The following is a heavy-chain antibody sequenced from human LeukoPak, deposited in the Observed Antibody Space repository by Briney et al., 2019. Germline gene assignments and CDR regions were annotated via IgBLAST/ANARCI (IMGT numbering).Heavy chain of an antibody. D-gene: IGHD3-3*01. CDR2: ISGSGGST. J-gene: IGHJ4*02. V-gene: IGHV3-23*01. CDR3: AKGGQNYDFWRFDY. CDR1: GFTFSTYS. Sequence: PGGSLRLSCEASGFTFSTYSMNWVRQAPGEGLEWVSSISGSGGSTYYADSVKGRFSISRDNSKNTLDLQMTGLRAEDTALYYCAKGGQNYDFWRFDYWGQGTLVTVSS.